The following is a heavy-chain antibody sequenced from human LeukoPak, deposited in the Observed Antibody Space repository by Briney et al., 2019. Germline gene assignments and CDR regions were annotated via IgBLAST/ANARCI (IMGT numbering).Heavy chain of an antibody. D-gene: IGHD1-1*01. CDR3: AREGFDNSGGHDH. CDR1: GFTFSRHT. CDR2: MTSDGSKV. Sequence: RAGRSLRLSCAASGFTFSRHTMHWVRQAPGKGLEWVAVMTSDGSKVFYLDSVKGRFTISRDNSKSMVYLQVNSLKDEDTAVYFCAREGFDNSGGHDHWGQGTLVTVSS. J-gene: IGHJ4*02. V-gene: IGHV3-30*01.